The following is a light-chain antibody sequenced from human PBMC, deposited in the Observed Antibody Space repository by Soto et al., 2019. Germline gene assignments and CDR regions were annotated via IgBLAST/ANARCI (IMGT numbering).Light chain of an antibody. CDR3: TSWDDSLSGYV. CDR1: SSNIGSNY. V-gene: IGLV1-47*01. J-gene: IGLJ1*01. Sequence: QSALTQPASASGTPGQRVTISCSGSSSNIGSNYVYWYRQFPGTAPRLLISRNDQRPSGVPDRFSGSKSGTSASLAISGLRSEDEADYYCTSWDDSLSGYVFGTGTKVTVL. CDR2: RND.